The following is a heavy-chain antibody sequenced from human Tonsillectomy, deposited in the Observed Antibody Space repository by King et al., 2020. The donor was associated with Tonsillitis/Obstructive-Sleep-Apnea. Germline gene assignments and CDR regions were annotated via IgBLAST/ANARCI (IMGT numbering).Heavy chain of an antibody. J-gene: IGHJ4*02. Sequence: VQLVESGGGLVQPGRSLRLSCAASGFTFDDYAMHWVRHAPGKGLEWVSGISWNSGSIAYADSVRGRFTISRDNAKNSLYLQMNSLRADDTALYYCAKDMASWGWELQSWGQGTLVTVSS. CDR3: AKDMASWGWELQS. V-gene: IGHV3-9*01. CDR1: GFTFDDYA. D-gene: IGHD1-26*01. CDR2: ISWNSGSI.